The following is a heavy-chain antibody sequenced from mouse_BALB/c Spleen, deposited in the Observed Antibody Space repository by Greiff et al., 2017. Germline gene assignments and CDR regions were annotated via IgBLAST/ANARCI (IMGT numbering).Heavy chain of an antibody. D-gene: IGHD1-1*01. J-gene: IGHJ2*01. CDR1: GYTFTSFW. Sequence: QVQLQQPGAELVKPGAPVKLSCKASGYTFTSFWMNWVKQRPGRGLEWIGRIDPSDSETHYNQKFKDKATLTVDKSSNTAYIQLSSLTSEDSAVYYCARGTTVVATDYWGQGTTLTVSS. CDR2: IDPSDSET. CDR3: ARGTTVVATDY. V-gene: IGHV1-69*02.